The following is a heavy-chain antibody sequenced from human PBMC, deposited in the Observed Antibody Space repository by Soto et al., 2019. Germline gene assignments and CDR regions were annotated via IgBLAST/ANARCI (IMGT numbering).Heavy chain of an antibody. V-gene: IGHV3-30*18. CDR2: ISYDRKHK. Sequence: QVQLVESGAGVVQPGRSLRLSCAASGFTFSTYGMHWVRQAPGKGLEWVAVISYDRKHKYYADSLKGRFTISRDNSKNTLYLQMNSLRAEDTAVYYCAKGAVQDLWSGYYTLFDYWGQGTLVTVSS. D-gene: IGHD3-3*01. J-gene: IGHJ4*02. CDR1: GFTFSTYG. CDR3: AKGAVQDLWSGYYTLFDY.